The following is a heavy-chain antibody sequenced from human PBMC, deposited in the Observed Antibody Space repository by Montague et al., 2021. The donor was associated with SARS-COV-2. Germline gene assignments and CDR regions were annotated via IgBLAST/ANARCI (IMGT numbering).Heavy chain of an antibody. J-gene: IGHJ5*02. V-gene: IGHV5-10-1*01. CDR3: ASHRPQIYNWNDVGPGNWFDH. CDR1: GYSFTSYW. D-gene: IGHD1-20*01. Sequence: QSGAEVKKPGESLRISCKGSGYSFTSYWISWVRQMPGKGLEWMGRIDPSDSYTNYSPSFQGHVTISADKSISTAYLQSSSLNASDTAMHYCASHRPQIYNWNDVGPGNWFDHWGQGTLVTVSS. CDR2: IDPSDSYT.